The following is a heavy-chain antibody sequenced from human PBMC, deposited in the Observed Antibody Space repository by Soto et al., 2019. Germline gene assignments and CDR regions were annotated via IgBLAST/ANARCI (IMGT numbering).Heavy chain of an antibody. D-gene: IGHD2-2*01. CDR2: TYYRSKWYN. CDR3: AREVVVVPAAIGLFDY. Sequence: SQALSLTCVISGDSVSSNSAAWNWIRQSPLRGLEWLGRTYYRSKWYNDYAVSVKSRITINPDTSKNQFSLQLNSVTPEDTAVYYCAREVVVVPAAIGLFDYWGQGTLVTVSS. V-gene: IGHV6-1*01. CDR1: GDSVSSNSAA. J-gene: IGHJ4*02.